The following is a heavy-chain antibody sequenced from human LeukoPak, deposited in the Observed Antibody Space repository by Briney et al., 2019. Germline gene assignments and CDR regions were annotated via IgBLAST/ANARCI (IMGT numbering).Heavy chain of an antibody. D-gene: IGHD5-12*01. Sequence: GGSLRLSCAASGFTFSSYSMNWVRQAPGKGLEWVAFIRYDTSNKYYADSVKGRFTISGDNSKNTLYLQMNSLRAEDTAVYYCAKSSGYSGYALDYWGQGTLVTVSS. CDR2: IRYDTSNK. J-gene: IGHJ4*02. CDR3: AKSSGYSGYALDY. CDR1: GFTFSSYS. V-gene: IGHV3-30*02.